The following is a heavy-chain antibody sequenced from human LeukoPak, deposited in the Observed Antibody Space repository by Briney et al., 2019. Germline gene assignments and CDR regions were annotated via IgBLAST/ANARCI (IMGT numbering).Heavy chain of an antibody. D-gene: IGHD2-15*01. CDR2: IYYSGTT. J-gene: IGHJ4*02. V-gene: IGHV4-31*03. Sequence: MTSETLSLTCTVSDGSISSGGHYWSWVRQLPGKGLEWIAYIYYSGTTYYNPSLKSRLTISADTSKNQFSLNLSSVTAADTAVYYCARGMGSYCSGGSCYFPRFDYWGQGTLVTVSS. CDR3: ARGMGSYCSGGSCYFPRFDY. CDR1: DGSISSGGHY.